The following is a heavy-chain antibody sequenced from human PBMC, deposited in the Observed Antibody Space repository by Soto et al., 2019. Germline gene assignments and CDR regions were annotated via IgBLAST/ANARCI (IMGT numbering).Heavy chain of an antibody. D-gene: IGHD3-22*01. CDR1: GFSFSTSS. V-gene: IGHV3-23*01. Sequence: GGSLRLSCAASGFSFSTSSMAWVRQPPGKGLEWVSAISPSASDTLYADSVKGRFTISRDNSQNTLYLQMTSLRAEDTAIYYCAKVVENYYDSIRHQPGVQFDSWGQGTLVTVS. CDR2: ISPSASDT. J-gene: IGHJ4*02. CDR3: AKVVENYYDSIRHQPGVQFDS.